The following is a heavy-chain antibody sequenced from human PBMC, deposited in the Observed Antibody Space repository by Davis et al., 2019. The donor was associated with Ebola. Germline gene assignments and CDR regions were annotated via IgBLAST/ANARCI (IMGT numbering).Heavy chain of an antibody. D-gene: IGHD3-3*01. CDR3: ARDVATYYDFWSGYYTG. CDR2: INPSGGST. V-gene: IGHV1-46*01. CDR1: GYTFTSYY. J-gene: IGHJ4*02. Sequence: AASVKVSCKASGYTFTSYYMHWVRQAPGQGLEWMGIINPSGGSTSYAQKFQGRVTMTRDTSTSTVYMELSSLRSEDTAVYYCARDVATYYDFWSGYYTGWGQGTLVTVSS.